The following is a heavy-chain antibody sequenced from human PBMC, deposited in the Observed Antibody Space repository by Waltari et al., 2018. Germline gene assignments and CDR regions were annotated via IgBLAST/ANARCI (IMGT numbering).Heavy chain of an antibody. J-gene: IGHJ6*03. CDR2: ISYDGSNK. CDR3: AREIGGLGNYMDV. Sequence: QVQLVESGGGVVQPGRSLRLACAASGFTFSSYAMHWVREAPGKGLEWVAVISYDGSNKYYADSVKGRFTISRDNSKNTLYLQMNSLRAEDTAVYYCAREIGGLGNYMDVWGKGTTVTVSS. CDR1: GFTFSSYA. D-gene: IGHD3-16*01. V-gene: IGHV3-30-3*01.